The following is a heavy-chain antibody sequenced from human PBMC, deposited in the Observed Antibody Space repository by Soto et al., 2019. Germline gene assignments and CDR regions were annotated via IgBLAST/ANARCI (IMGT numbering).Heavy chain of an antibody. Sequence: EVHLVESGGGLVQTGGSLRLSCAIFEGTVIRDWMNWVRQAPGKGLEWVAHTNQDGSEKYYVDYVKGRFTISRDNDKNSLYLQMTSLRAEDTAMYYFTGGVGDAFWGQGTLVTVSS. V-gene: IGHV3-7*04. CDR1: EGTVIRDW. J-gene: IGHJ4*02. D-gene: IGHD1-26*01. CDR3: TGGVGDAF. CDR2: TNQDGSEK.